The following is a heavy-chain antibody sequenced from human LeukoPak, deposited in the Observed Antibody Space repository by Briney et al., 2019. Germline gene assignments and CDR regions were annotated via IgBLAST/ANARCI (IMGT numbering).Heavy chain of an antibody. V-gene: IGHV3-66*04. CDR1: GFTFSSYA. CDR2: IYSGGST. D-gene: IGHD7-27*01. Sequence: GGSLRLSCAASGFTFSSYAMHWVRQAPGKGLEWVSVIYSGGSTYYADSVKGRFTISRDNSKNTLYLQMNSLRAEDTAVYYCAKRDWGSVYWGQGTLVTVSS. J-gene: IGHJ4*02. CDR3: AKRDWGSVY.